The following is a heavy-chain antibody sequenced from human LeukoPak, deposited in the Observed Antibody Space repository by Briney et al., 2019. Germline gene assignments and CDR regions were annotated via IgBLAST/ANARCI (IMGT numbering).Heavy chain of an antibody. J-gene: IGHJ4*02. CDR2: ISGSGGST. CDR1: GFTFSSYA. V-gene: IGHV3-23*01. Sequence: GGSLRLSCAASGFTFSSYAMSWVRQAPGKGLEWVSAISGSGGSTYYADSVKGRFTISRDNSKSTLYLQMNSLRAEDTAVYYCAKDSEAAVAGLFDYWGQGTLVTVSS. D-gene: IGHD6-19*01. CDR3: AKDSEAAVAGLFDY.